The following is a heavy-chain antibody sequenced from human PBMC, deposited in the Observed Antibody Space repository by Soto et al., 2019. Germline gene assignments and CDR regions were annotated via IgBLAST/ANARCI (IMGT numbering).Heavy chain of an antibody. J-gene: IGHJ4*02. CDR3: ARVGGFGATTIDY. CDR2: IYYSGST. V-gene: IGHV4-30-4*01. CDR1: GGSISSGDYY. Sequence: PSETLSLICTVSGGSISSGDYYWSWIRQPPGKGLEWIGYIYYSGSTYYNPSLKSRVTISVDTSKNQFSLKLSSVTAADTAVYYCARVGGFGATTIDYWGQGTLVTVSS. D-gene: IGHD3-10*01.